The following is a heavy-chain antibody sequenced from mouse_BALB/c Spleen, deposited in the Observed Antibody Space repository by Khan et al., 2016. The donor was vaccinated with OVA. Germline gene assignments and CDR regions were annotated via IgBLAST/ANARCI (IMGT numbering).Heavy chain of an antibody. CDR3: ARAYYGNYREAMDY. V-gene: IGHV2-6-7*01. J-gene: IGHJ4*01. D-gene: IGHD2-10*01. CDR1: GFSLTGYG. CDR2: IWGDGST. Sequence: VELVESGPGLVAPSQSLSITCTVSGFSLTGYGVNWVRQPPGKGLEWLGMIWGDGSTDYNSALKSRLNLSKDNSKSQVFSKMNSLQTDDTARYYCARAYYGNYREAMDYWGQGTSVTVSS.